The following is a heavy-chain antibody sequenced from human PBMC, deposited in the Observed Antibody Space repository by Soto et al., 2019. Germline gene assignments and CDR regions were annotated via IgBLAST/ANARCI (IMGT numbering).Heavy chain of an antibody. D-gene: IGHD3-22*01. J-gene: IGHJ4*02. Sequence: PGGSLRLSCSASGFTFSSYAMHWVRQAPGKGLEYVSAISSNGGSTYYADSVKGRFTISRDNSKNTLYLQMSSLRAEDTAVYYCAKDSWDSSGYFDYWGQGTLVTVSS. CDR3: AKDSWDSSGYFDY. CDR1: GFTFSSYA. CDR2: ISSNGGST. V-gene: IGHV3-64D*06.